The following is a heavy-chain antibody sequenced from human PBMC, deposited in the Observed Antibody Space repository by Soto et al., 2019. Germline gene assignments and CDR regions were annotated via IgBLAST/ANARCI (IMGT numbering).Heavy chain of an antibody. CDR1: GGSISSGGYS. V-gene: IGHV4-30-2*01. CDR2: IYHSGST. Sequence: SETLSLTCAVSGGSISSGGYSWSWIRQPPGKGLEWIGYIYHSGSTYYNPSLKSRVTISVDRSKNQFSLKLRSVTAADTAVYYGARVRDFWGRETLVIVSS. J-gene: IGHJ4*02. CDR3: ARVRDF. D-gene: IGHD3-3*01.